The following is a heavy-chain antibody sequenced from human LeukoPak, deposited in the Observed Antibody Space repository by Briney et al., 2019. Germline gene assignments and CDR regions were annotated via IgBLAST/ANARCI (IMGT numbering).Heavy chain of an antibody. V-gene: IGHV1-18*01. D-gene: IGHD3-10*01. CDR2: ISAYNGNT. J-gene: IGHJ4*02. CDR3: ARGPRTYYYGSGNNY. Sequence: ATVKVSCKASGYTFTSYGISWVRQAPGQGLEWMGWISAYNGNTNYAQKLQGRVTMTTDTSTSTAYMELRSLRSDDTAVYYCARGPRTYYYGSGNNYWGQGTLVTVSS. CDR1: GYTFTSYG.